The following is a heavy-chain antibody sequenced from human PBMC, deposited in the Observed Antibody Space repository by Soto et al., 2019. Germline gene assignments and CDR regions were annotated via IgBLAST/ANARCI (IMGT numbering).Heavy chain of an antibody. V-gene: IGHV1-69*06. D-gene: IGHD3-22*01. CDR3: ARDTYYYDSSGPTIESLFDY. CDR1: GGTFSSYA. CDR2: IIPIFGTA. J-gene: IGHJ4*02. Sequence: SVKVSCKASGGTFSSYAISWVRQAPGQGLEWMGGIIPIFGTANYAQKFQGRVTITADKSTSTAYMELSSLRSEDTAVYYCARDTYYYDSSGPTIESLFDYWDQGTLVTVSS.